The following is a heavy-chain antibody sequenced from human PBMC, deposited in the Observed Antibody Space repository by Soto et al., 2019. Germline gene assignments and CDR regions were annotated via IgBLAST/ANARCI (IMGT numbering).Heavy chain of an antibody. V-gene: IGHV3-49*04. D-gene: IGHD2-2*01. CDR2: IRSKAYGGTT. J-gene: IGHJ6*02. CDR1: GFTFGDYA. CDR3: TRGYCSSTSRHYYYYYYGMDV. Sequence: PGGSLRLSCTASGFTFGDYAMSWVRQAPGKGLEWVGFIRSKAYGGTTEYAASVKGRFTISRDDSKSIAYLQMNSLKTEETAVYYCTRGYCSSTSRHYYYYYYGMDVWGQGTTVTVSS.